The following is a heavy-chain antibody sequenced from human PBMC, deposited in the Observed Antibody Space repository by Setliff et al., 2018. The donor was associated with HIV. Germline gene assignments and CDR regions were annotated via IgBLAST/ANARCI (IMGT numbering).Heavy chain of an antibody. D-gene: IGHD1-26*01. Sequence: PSETLSLTCTVSGGSISSRNFYWGWIRQPPGKGLEWIESIAYTGSGYYNSSLKSRVTISVDTSRNECSLKLTSVTAADTAVYYCAREVRWELPQGFDHWGQGSQVTVSS. CDR2: IAYTGSG. J-gene: IGHJ4*02. CDR3: AREVRWELPQGFDH. CDR1: GGSISSRNFY. V-gene: IGHV4-39*07.